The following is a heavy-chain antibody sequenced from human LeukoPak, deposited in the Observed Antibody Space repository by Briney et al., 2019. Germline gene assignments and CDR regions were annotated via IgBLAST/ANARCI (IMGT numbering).Heavy chain of an antibody. J-gene: IGHJ3*02. CDR2: INPNSGGT. CDR3: ARAQVDYGDYLDAFDI. D-gene: IGHD4-17*01. CDR1: GYTFTGYH. V-gene: IGHV1-2*06. Sequence: ASVKVSCXASGYTFTGYHMHWVRQAPGQGLEWMGRINPNSGGTGYAQKFRGRVTMTRDTSISTAYMELSRLRSDDTAVYYCARAQVDYGDYLDAFDIWGQGTMVTVSS.